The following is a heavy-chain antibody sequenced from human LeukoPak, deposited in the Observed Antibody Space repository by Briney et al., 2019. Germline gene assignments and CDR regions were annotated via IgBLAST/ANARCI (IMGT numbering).Heavy chain of an antibody. Sequence: PGGSLRLSCAASGFTFSSYAMSWVRQAPGKGLEWVSAISGSGGSTYYADSVKGRFTISRDNSKNTLYLQMNSLRAEDTAVYYCAKDRIMVRGVITPYFDYWGQGTLVTVSS. J-gene: IGHJ4*02. CDR1: GFTFSSYA. D-gene: IGHD3-10*01. CDR2: ISGSGGST. CDR3: AKDRIMVRGVITPYFDY. V-gene: IGHV3-23*01.